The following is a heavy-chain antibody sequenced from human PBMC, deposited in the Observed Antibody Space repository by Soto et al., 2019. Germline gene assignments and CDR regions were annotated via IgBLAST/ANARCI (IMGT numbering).Heavy chain of an antibody. V-gene: IGHV3-23*01. J-gene: IGHJ4*02. CDR2: ISGSGIST. CDR3: AKEHHYSSSWSEFDY. D-gene: IGHD6-13*01. CDR1: GFTFSSYA. Sequence: EVQLLESGGGLVQPGGSLRLSCAASGFTFSSYAMSWVRQAPGKGLEWVSAISGSGISTYYADSVKGRFTISRDNSKNTLYQQMNSLRAQDTAVYYCAKEHHYSSSWSEFDYWGQGTLVTVSS.